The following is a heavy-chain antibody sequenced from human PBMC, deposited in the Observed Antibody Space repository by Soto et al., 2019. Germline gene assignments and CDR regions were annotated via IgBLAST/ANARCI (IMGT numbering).Heavy chain of an antibody. Sequence: QVQLVESGGGVVQPGRSLRLSCAASGFTFSNYGMHWVRQAPGKGLEWVAIIWYDGSNKYYADSVKGRFTISRDNSKNTLYLQMNSLKAEDTAVYYCAGDHGGLSWGQGTQVTVSS. J-gene: IGHJ5*02. D-gene: IGHD3-3*01. CDR3: AGDHGGLS. V-gene: IGHV3-33*01. CDR2: IWYDGSNK. CDR1: GFTFSNYG.